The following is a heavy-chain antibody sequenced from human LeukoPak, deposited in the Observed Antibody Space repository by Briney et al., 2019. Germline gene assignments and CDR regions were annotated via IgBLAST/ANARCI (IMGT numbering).Heavy chain of an antibody. CDR3: ARKVYDIVVVPAASSNYYYYMDV. CDR1: GFTFDDYG. J-gene: IGHJ6*03. V-gene: IGHV3-20*04. D-gene: IGHD2-2*01. CDR2: INWNGGST. Sequence: GGSLRLSCAASGFTFDDYGMSWVRQAPGKGLEWVSGINWNGGSTGYADSVKGRFTVSRDNAKNSLYLQMNSLRAEDTALYYCARKVYDIVVVPAASSNYYYYMDVWGKGTTVTVSS.